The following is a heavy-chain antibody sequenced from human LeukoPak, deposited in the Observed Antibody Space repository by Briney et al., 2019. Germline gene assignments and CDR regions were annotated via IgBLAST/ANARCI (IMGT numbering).Heavy chain of an antibody. J-gene: IGHJ4*02. V-gene: IGHV1-2*02. D-gene: IGHD3-22*01. CDR1: GYAFTSYY. Sequence: ASVKVSCNASGYAFTSYYMHWGRHAPGQGHERRGWVNPNTGGTNYTQQFPGSVTMTRYTPTSTTYIELSRLRPDDTAAYYSARDEGGYFFDYWGQGTLVTVSS. CDR2: VNPNTGGT. CDR3: ARDEGGYFFDY.